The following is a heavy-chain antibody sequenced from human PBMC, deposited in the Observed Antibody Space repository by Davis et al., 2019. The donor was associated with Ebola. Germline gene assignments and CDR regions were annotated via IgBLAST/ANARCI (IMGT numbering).Heavy chain of an antibody. J-gene: IGHJ6*02. D-gene: IGHD3-3*01. Sequence: PGGSLRLSCAASGFTFSSYWMSWVRQAPGKGLEWVANIKQDGSEKYYVDSVKGRFTISRDNAKNSLYLQMNSLRAEDTAVYYCARKRLRFLEWFSYYYYYGMDVWGQGTTVTVSS. CDR1: GFTFSSYW. CDR3: ARKRLRFLEWFSYYYYYGMDV. V-gene: IGHV3-7*01. CDR2: IKQDGSEK.